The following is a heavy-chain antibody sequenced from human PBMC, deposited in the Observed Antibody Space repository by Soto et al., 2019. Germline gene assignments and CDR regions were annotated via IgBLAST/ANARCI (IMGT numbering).Heavy chain of an antibody. J-gene: IGHJ6*02. CDR3: AKDILRFLEWSSGMDV. D-gene: IGHD3-3*01. Sequence: PGGSLRLSCAASGFTFDDYAMHWVRQAPGKGLEWVSGISWNSGSIGYADSVKGRFTISRDNAKNSLYLQMNSLRAEDTALYYCAKDILRFLEWSSGMDVWGQGTTVTVS. CDR2: ISWNSGSI. CDR1: GFTFDDYA. V-gene: IGHV3-9*01.